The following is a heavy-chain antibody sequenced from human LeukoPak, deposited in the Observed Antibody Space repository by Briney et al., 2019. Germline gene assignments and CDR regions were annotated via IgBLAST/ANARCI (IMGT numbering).Heavy chain of an antibody. CDR2: ISWNSGSI. CDR1: GFTFDDYA. J-gene: IGHJ6*02. CDR3: AKDLDETHYYGMDV. Sequence: GGSLRVSCAASGFTFDDYAMHWVRQAPGKGLEWVSGISWNSGSIGYADSVKGRFTISRDNAKNSLYLQMNSLRAEDTALYYCAKDLDETHYYGMDVWGQGTTVTVSS. D-gene: IGHD2-2*03. V-gene: IGHV3-9*01.